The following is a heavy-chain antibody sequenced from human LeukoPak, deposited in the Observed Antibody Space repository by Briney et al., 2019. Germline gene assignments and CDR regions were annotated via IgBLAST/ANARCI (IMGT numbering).Heavy chain of an antibody. CDR3: ASTHTYYYYSRSYEYFQH. CDR2: IYYSGST. CDR1: GGSISSSGYY. V-gene: IGHV4-39*01. J-gene: IGHJ1*01. Sequence: KPSETPSLSCAVSGGSISSSGYYWGRIRQPPGKGLGWIGSIYYSGSTYYNPSLKSRVTISVDTTKNQFSLKLSSVTAADTAVYYCASTHTYYYYSRSYEYFQHWGQGTLVTVSS. D-gene: IGHD3-22*01.